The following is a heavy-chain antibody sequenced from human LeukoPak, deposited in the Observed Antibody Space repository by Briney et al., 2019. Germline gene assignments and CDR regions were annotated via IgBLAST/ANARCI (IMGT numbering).Heavy chain of an antibody. V-gene: IGHV4-59*01. CDR3: ARVTGYMTEDYFDY. J-gene: IGHJ4*02. D-gene: IGHD6-13*01. Sequence: SETLSLTCTVSGGSISSYYWSWIRQPPGKGLEWIGYIYYSGSTNYNPSLKSRVTISVDTSKNQFSLRLSSVTAADTAVYYCARVTGYMTEDYFDYWGQGILITVSS. CDR2: IYYSGST. CDR1: GGSISSYY.